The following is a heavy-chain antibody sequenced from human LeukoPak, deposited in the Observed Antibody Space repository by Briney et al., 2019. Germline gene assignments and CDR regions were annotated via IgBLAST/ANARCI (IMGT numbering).Heavy chain of an antibody. CDR3: ARKYCSGGSCYDGDAFDI. CDR2: ISSSSTYI. V-gene: IGHV3-21*01. CDR1: GFTFNTYN. Sequence: PGGSLRLSCAASGFTFNTYNMNWVRQAPGKGLEWVSSISSSSTYIYYADSVKGRFTISRDNAKNSLYLQMNSLRAEDTAVYYCARKYCSGGSCYDGDAFDIWGQGTMVTVSS. D-gene: IGHD2-15*01. J-gene: IGHJ3*02.